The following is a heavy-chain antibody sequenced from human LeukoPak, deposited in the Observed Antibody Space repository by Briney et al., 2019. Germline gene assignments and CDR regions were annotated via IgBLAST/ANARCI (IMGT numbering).Heavy chain of an antibody. CDR1: GFTFTTYW. Sequence: PGGSLRLSCAASGFTFTTYWMHWVRQAPGKGLVWVSHINSDGSITSYADSVKGRFTISRDNAKNSLYLQMNSLRAEDTAVYYCARDRNGYLYDAFDIWGQGTMVTVSS. CDR2: INSDGSIT. CDR3: ARDRNGYLYDAFDI. J-gene: IGHJ3*02. D-gene: IGHD3-22*01. V-gene: IGHV3-74*01.